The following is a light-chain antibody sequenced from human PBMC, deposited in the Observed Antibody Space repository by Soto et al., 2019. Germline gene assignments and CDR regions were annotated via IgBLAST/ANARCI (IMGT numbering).Light chain of an antibody. J-gene: IGLJ3*02. Sequence: QLVLTQPASVSGSPGQSITISCTGTSSDVGGYNYVSWFQQHPGEAPKLMIYEVDYRPSGISDRFSAFKSGNTASLTISGLQAEDEADYYCCSYTSSGTWVFGGGTKLTVL. V-gene: IGLV2-14*01. CDR2: EVD. CDR1: SSDVGGYNY. CDR3: CSYTSSGTWV.